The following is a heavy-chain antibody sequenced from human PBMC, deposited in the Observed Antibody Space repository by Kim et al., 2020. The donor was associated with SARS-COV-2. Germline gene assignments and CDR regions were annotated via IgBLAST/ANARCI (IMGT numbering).Heavy chain of an antibody. D-gene: IGHD2-2*01. J-gene: IGHJ3*02. CDR1: GVRFSNYA. Sequence: GGSLRLSCAASGVRFSNYAMSWVRQAPGKGLEWVSSISDTSGSIYYLDSVKGRFIISRDNSKNMVYMDMNDLRVEDTATYFCAKEQQGPVATSAFDTWG. V-gene: IGHV3-23*01. CDR2: ISDTSGSI. CDR3: AKEQQGPVATSAFDT.